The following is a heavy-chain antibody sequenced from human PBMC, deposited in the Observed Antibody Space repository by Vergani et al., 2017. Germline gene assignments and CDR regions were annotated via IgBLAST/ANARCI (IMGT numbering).Heavy chain of an antibody. D-gene: IGHD5-24*01. CDR1: GFTFSTYA. Sequence: EVQLLESGGSLKQPGGSVRLSCAASGFTFSTYAMHWVRQAPGKGLEWVSALTGGGDSTHYADSVKGRFTISRDNSNNTLYLQMNSLRVEDTAVYYCGRGSDNYNWGQGTLVTVSS. J-gene: IGHJ4*02. V-gene: IGHV3-23*01. CDR2: LTGGGDST. CDR3: GRGSDNYN.